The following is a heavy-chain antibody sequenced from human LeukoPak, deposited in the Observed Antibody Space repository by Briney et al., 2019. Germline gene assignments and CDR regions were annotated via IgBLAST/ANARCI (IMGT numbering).Heavy chain of an antibody. CDR2: MNPNSGNT. J-gene: IGHJ4*02. V-gene: IGHV1-8*02. Sequence: ASVKVSCKASGGTFSSYAINWVQQATGQALEWMGWMNPNSGNTGYAQKFQGRVTMTRNTSISTAYMELSSLRSEDTAVYYCARGQGVTPDYWGQGTLVTVSS. D-gene: IGHD4-23*01. CDR1: GGTFSSYA. CDR3: ARGQGVTPDY.